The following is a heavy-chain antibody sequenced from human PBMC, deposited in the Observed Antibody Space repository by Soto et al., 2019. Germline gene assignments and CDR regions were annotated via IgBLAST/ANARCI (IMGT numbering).Heavy chain of an antibody. D-gene: IGHD1-1*01. V-gene: IGHV1-46*01. Sequence: VQLVQSGAEVKKPGASVQVSCKTSGYRFSNYSMHWVRQVPGQGLEWMGKINPNGGSTSLAQKFKDAVTLTRDTSPNTVYMELSSLTSEDTAGYYCARDGVQLWPRYYFDYWGQGNLVTVSS. CDR1: GYRFSNYS. CDR2: INPNGGST. CDR3: ARDGVQLWPRYYFDY. J-gene: IGHJ4*02.